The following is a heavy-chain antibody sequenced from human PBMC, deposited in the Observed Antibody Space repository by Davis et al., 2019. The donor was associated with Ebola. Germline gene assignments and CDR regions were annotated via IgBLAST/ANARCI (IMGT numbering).Heavy chain of an antibody. CDR2: ITGSGGST. J-gene: IGHJ4*02. CDR1: EFTFSSYT. D-gene: IGHD6-19*01. V-gene: IGHV3-23*01. CDR3: ARPCSSGWFGGTRDY. Sequence: GESLKISCAASEFTFSSYTMGWVRQAPGKGLEWVSAITGSGGSTYYADSVKGRFTVSRDNPKNTLYLQLNSLRTEDTALYYCARPCSSGWFGGTRDYWGQGTLVTVSS.